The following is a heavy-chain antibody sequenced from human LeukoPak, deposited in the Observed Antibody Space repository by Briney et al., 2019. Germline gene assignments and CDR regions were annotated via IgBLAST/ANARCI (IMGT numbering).Heavy chain of an antibody. J-gene: IGHJ5*02. CDR1: GYTFTGYY. V-gene: IGHV1-2*02. CDR2: INPNSGGT. Sequence: GASVKVSCKASGYTFTGYYMHWVRQAPGQGLEWMGWINPNSGGTNYAQKFQGRVTMTRDTSISTAYMELSRLRSDDTAVYYCAIPVGRAMTNWFDPWGQGTLVTVSS. CDR3: AIPVGRAMTNWFDP.